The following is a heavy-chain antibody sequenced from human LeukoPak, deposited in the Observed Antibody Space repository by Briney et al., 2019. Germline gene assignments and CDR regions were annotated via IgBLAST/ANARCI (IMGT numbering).Heavy chain of an antibody. CDR1: GGSISSTTFF. CDR2: IYTSGST. CDR3: ARASIAAAGSIDY. J-gene: IGHJ4*02. D-gene: IGHD6-13*01. V-gene: IGHV4-39*07. Sequence: SETLSLTCTVSGGSISSTTFFWGWIRQPPGKGLEWIGRIYTSGSTNYNPSLKSRVTMSVDTSKNQFSLKLSSVTAADTAVYYCARASIAAAGSIDYWGQGTLVTVSS.